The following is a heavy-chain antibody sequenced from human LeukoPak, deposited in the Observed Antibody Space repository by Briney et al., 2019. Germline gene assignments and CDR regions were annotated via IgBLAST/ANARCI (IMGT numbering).Heavy chain of an antibody. D-gene: IGHD3-10*01. J-gene: IGHJ4*02. CDR3: ARGSGSPVRGVITPLFDY. Sequence: ASVKVSCKASGYTFTSYGFIWVRQAPGQGLEWMGWISTYNGNTNYAQKLQGRVTMTTDTSTSTAYMELRSLRSDDTAVYYCARGSGSPVRGVITPLFDYWGQGTLVTVSS. CDR1: GYTFTSYG. V-gene: IGHV1-18*01. CDR2: ISTYNGNT.